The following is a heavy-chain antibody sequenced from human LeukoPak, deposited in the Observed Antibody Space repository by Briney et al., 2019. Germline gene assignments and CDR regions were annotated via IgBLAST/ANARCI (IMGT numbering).Heavy chain of an antibody. CDR3: ARVLFNSGYDY. V-gene: IGHV1-2*02. CDR1: GSTFTGSY. Sequence: ASVKVSCKPSGSTFTGSYMHWVRQAPGQGLEWMGWINPNSGETKFAQKFQGRVTMTRDTSISTVYMDLGGLRSDDTAVYYCARVLFNSGYDYWGQGSLVTVSS. D-gene: IGHD3-9*01. J-gene: IGHJ4*02. CDR2: INPNSGET.